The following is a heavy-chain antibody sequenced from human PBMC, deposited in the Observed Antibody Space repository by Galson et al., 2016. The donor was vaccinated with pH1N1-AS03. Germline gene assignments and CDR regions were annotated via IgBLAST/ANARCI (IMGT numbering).Heavy chain of an antibody. V-gene: IGHV5-51*01. CDR3: ALHRRAAYSDGCDG. CDR2: IYPDDSDT. J-gene: IGHJ3*01. Sequence: QSGAEVTKPGESLKISCQGSGSRFPTSWIGWVRQMPGKGLEWMGIIYPDDSDTRYSPSFQGQVTISTDKSISTAYLQWSSLKASDTAMYYCALHRRAAYSDGCDGWGQGTVGSVSS. CDR1: GSRFPTSW. D-gene: IGHD4-11*01.